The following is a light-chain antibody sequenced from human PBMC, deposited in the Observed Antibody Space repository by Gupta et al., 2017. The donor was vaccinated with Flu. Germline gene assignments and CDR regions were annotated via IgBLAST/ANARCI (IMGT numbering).Light chain of an antibody. V-gene: IGKV2-28*01. CDR3: MQALQTPLT. Sequence: ISCRSRQSLLNSNGYNYLGWYLQKPGQSPQLLIYVGSNLASGVPDRFSGSGSGTDFTLKSSRVEAEDVGVYYCMQALQTPLTFGGGTKVEIK. J-gene: IGKJ4*01. CDR2: VGS. CDR1: QSLLNSNGYNY.